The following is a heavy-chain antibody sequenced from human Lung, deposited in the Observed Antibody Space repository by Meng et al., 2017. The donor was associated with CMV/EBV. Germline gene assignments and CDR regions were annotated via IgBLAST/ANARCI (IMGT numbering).Heavy chain of an antibody. CDR1: GFTLSSYS. Sequence: GGSLRLSCAASGFTLSSYSMNWVRQAPGKGLEWVSSISSSSSYIYYADSVKGRFTISRDNAKNSLYLQMNSLRAEDTAVYYCAREVISGYDCDGIPYFDYWGQGTLVTVSS. CDR2: ISSSSSYI. D-gene: IGHD5-12*01. J-gene: IGHJ4*02. V-gene: IGHV3-21*01. CDR3: AREVISGYDCDGIPYFDY.